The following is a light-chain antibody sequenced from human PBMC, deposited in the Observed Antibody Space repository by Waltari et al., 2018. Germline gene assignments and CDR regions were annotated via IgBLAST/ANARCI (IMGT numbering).Light chain of an antibody. J-gene: IGKJ1*01. V-gene: IGKV3-20*01. Sequence: ETVLTQSPGTLSLSPGERATLSCKASDSVGIYLAWYQQKPGQAHRLLIYHASNRATGIPDRFSGSGSGTDFSLTISRLEPEDSAVYYCQKYVSLPATFGQGTKVEI. CDR1: DSVGIY. CDR3: QKYVSLPAT. CDR2: HAS.